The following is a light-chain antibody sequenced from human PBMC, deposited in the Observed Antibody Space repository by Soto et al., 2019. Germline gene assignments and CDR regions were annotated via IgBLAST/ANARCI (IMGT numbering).Light chain of an antibody. J-gene: IGKJ2*01. CDR2: DAS. CDR1: QTVGSN. Sequence: EIVMTQSPATLSVSPGERVTLSCRASQTVGSNLAWYQQKRGQAPRLLIYDASTRATGIPARFSGSGSGTDFTLTISSLQSEDFALYYCQQYNYWPRTFGQGSKLEIK. V-gene: IGKV3D-15*01. CDR3: QQYNYWPRT.